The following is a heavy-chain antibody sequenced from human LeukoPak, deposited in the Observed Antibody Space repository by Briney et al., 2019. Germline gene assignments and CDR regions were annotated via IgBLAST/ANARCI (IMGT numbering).Heavy chain of an antibody. CDR2: INPSGGST. J-gene: IGHJ4*02. V-gene: IGHV1-46*01. CDR3: AGATTSFDY. Sequence: ASVKVSCKASVGTFSSYAISWVRQAPGQGLEWMGIINPSGGSTSYAQKFQGRVTMTRDTSTSTVYMELSSLRSEDTAVYYCAGATTSFDYWGQGTLVTVSS. CDR1: VGTFSSYA. D-gene: IGHD4-17*01.